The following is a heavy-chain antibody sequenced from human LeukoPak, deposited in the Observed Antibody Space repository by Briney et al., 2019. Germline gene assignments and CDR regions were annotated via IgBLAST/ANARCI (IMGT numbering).Heavy chain of an antibody. J-gene: IGHJ4*02. CDR1: GFTFSDYY. CDR3: AKDIGVVVTALFDY. V-gene: IGHV3-11*01. D-gene: IGHD2-21*02. Sequence: GGSLRLSCAASGFTFSDYYMTWIRQAPGKGLEWLSHIKGNGLTTYYADSVKGRFTISRDNAKNSLYLQMNSLRAEDTALYYCAKDIGVVVTALFDYWGQGTLVTVSS. CDR2: IKGNGLTT.